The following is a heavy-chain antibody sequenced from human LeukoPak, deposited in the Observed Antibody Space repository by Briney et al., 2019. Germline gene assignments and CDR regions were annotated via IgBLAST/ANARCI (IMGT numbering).Heavy chain of an antibody. V-gene: IGHV4-39*07. Sequence: PSETLSLTCTVSGGSISSSSYYWGWIRQPPGKGLEWIGSIYYSGSTYYNPSLKSRVTISVDTSKNQFSLKLSSVTAADTAVYYCASLTMVRGKGFDPWGQGTLVTVSS. J-gene: IGHJ5*02. CDR2: IYYSGST. CDR3: ASLTMVRGKGFDP. CDR1: GGSISSSSYY. D-gene: IGHD3-10*01.